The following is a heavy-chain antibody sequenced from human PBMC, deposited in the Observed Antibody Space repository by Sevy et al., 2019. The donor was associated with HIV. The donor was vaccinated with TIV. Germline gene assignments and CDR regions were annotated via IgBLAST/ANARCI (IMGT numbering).Heavy chain of an antibody. CDR1: GGSISSSSYF. J-gene: IGHJ2*01. CDR2: IYYSGST. V-gene: IGHV4-39*01. Sequence: SETLSLTCTVSGGSISSSSYFWGWIRQPPGRGLEWIGSIYYSGSTYFNPPLKSRVTISVDTSKNQFSLKLRSVTASDTAVYYYARQAYGDYVAWYFDLWGRGTLVTVSS. D-gene: IGHD4-17*01. CDR3: ARQAYGDYVAWYFDL.